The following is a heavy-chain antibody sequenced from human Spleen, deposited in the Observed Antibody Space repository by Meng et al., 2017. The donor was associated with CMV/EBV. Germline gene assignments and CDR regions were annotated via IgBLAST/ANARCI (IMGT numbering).Heavy chain of an antibody. J-gene: IGHJ6*02. CDR2: ISTRSSYI. CDR3: ARRYCSGGSCFSRYYYYYYGMDV. Sequence: GESLKISCAASGFIFSNYNMNWVRQAPGKGLEWVSSISTRSSYIYYADSVRGRVTISRDNPKDRLYLQMNSLRAEDTAVYYCARRYCSGGSCFSRYYYYYYGMDVWGQGTTVTVSS. V-gene: IGHV3-21*01. D-gene: IGHD2-15*01. CDR1: GFIFSNYN.